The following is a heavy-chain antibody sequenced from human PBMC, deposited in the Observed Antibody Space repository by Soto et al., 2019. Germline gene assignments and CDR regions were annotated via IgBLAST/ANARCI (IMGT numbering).Heavy chain of an antibody. D-gene: IGHD3-22*01. CDR3: AKFYSHDSSGYPRWDYYYGMDV. CDR1: GFTFSSYA. J-gene: IGHJ6*02. Sequence: PVGSLRLSCAASGFTFSSYAMSWVRQAPGKGLEWVSAISGSGGSTYYADSVKGRFTISRDNSKNTLYLQMNSLRAEDTAVYYCAKFYSHDSSGYPRWDYYYGMDVWGQGTTVTVSS. V-gene: IGHV3-23*01. CDR2: ISGSGGST.